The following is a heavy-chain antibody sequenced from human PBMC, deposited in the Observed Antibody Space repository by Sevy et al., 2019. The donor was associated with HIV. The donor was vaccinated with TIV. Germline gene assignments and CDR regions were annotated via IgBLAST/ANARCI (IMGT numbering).Heavy chain of an antibody. CDR3: ARALITMVRGVIIFGFDY. J-gene: IGHJ4*02. V-gene: IGHV5-51*01. D-gene: IGHD3-10*01. CDR2: IYPGDSDT. CDR1: GYSFTSYW. Sequence: GESLKISCKGSGYSFTSYWLGWVRQMPGKGLEWIGIIYPGDSDTRYSPSFQGQVTHSADKSISTAYLQWSSLKASDTAMYYCARALITMVRGVIIFGFDYWGQGTLVTVSS.